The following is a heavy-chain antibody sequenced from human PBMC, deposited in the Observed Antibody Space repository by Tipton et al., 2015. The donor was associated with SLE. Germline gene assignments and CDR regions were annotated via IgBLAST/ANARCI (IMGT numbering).Heavy chain of an antibody. CDR2: IFQTGST. Sequence: TLSLTCAVSGGSISSSNWWIWVRQSPGKGLEWIGEIFQTGSTNYNPSVKSRVTFPVDKSKNLFSLNLSSVTAADTAVYYCARGTYHYDGSGSRIRNYFDRWGQGILVTVSS. CDR1: GGSISSSNW. J-gene: IGHJ4*02. CDR3: ARGTYHYDGSGSRIRNYFDR. V-gene: IGHV4-4*02. D-gene: IGHD3-22*01.